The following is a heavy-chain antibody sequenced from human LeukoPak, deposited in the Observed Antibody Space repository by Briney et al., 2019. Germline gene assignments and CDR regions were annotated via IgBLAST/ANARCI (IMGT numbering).Heavy chain of an antibody. Sequence: PSETLSLTCIVSGASNSRHYWSWIRQPPGKGLEWIGYISAGGRTNYRPALKSRVTISGDTSKNQFSLRLTSVTAADTAVYYCARHRENSYESSHMGFDPWGPGTLVTVSS. D-gene: IGHD3-22*01. V-gene: IGHV4-4*09. J-gene: IGHJ5*02. CDR3: ARHRENSYESSHMGFDP. CDR1: GASNSRHY. CDR2: ISAGGRT.